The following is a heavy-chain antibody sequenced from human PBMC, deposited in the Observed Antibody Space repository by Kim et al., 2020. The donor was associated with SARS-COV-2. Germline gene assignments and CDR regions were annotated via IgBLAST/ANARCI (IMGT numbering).Heavy chain of an antibody. D-gene: IGHD2-15*01. Sequence: GKGRFTITRDNSKNTLYLQMNSLRAEDTAVYYCARDRYCSGGSCSDYFDYWGQGTLVTVSS. V-gene: IGHV3-30*07. J-gene: IGHJ4*02. CDR3: ARDRYCSGGSCSDYFDY.